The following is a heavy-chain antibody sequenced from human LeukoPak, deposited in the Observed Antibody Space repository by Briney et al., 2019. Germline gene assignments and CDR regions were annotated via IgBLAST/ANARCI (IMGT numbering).Heavy chain of an antibody. CDR3: ARAPWRWLQFTDDY. Sequence: GGSLRLSCAASGFTFSSYGMSWVRQAPGKGLEWVSAISGSGGSTYYADSVKGRFTISRDNAKNSLYLQMNSLRAEDTAVYYCARAPWRWLQFTDDYWGQGTLVTVSS. CDR2: ISGSGGST. V-gene: IGHV3-23*01. CDR1: GFTFSSYG. J-gene: IGHJ4*02. D-gene: IGHD5-24*01.